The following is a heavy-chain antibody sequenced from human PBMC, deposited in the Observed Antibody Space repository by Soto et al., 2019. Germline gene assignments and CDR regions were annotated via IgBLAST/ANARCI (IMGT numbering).Heavy chain of an antibody. CDR3: AKSEPYGSGSYYFDY. CDR1: GFTFSRNA. D-gene: IGHD1-26*01. V-gene: IGHV3-23*01. J-gene: IGHJ4*02. CDR2: ISGGGGAT. Sequence: PGGSLRLSCAASGFTFSRNAMSWVRQAPGKGLEWVSGISGGGGATYYADSVKGRFTISRDNSKNTLYLQMISLRAEDMSIYYCAKSEPYGSGSYYFDYWGQGTLVTVSS.